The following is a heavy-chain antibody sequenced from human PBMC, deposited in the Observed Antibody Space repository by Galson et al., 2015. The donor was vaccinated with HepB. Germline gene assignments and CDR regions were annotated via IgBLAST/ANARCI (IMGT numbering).Heavy chain of an antibody. D-gene: IGHD6-13*01. CDR1: GYTFTEYH. CDR3: TRDAKKQAVFNWFDP. J-gene: IGHJ5*02. Sequence: SVKVSCKASGYTFTEYHLYWVRQAPGQGLEWMGWINPNTGGINYELKFLGRVTMTRDTSINTAYMELSSLRSDDTAIYYCTRDAKKQAVFNWFDPWGQGTLVTVSS. CDR2: INPNTGGI. V-gene: IGHV1-2*02.